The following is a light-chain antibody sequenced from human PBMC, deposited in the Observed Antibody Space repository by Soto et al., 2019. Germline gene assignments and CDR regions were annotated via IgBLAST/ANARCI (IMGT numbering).Light chain of an antibody. CDR1: SSNSGAGYD. CDR3: QSYDSTLSGSG. CDR2: GNS. Sequence: QSVLTQPPSVSGAPGQRVTISCTGSSSNSGAGYDVHWYQQLPGTAPKLLIYGNSNRPSGVPDRFSGSKSGTSASLAITGLQAEDEADYYCQSYDSTLSGSGFGGGTKLTVL. J-gene: IGLJ3*02. V-gene: IGLV1-40*01.